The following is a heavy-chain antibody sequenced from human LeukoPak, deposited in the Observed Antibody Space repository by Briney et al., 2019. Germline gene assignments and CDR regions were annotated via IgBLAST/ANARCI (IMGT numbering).Heavy chain of an antibody. Sequence: GGSLRLSCAASGFTVSSNYMNWVRQAPGKGLQWVSSINYSGGATYYADSVKGRFTISRDNSKNTLYLQMNSLRAEDSAVYYCAKAANGKTPNIAAARSYWYFDLWGRGTLITVSS. J-gene: IGHJ2*01. CDR1: GFTVSSNY. CDR3: AKAANGKTPNIAAARSYWYFDL. D-gene: IGHD6-13*01. CDR2: INYSGGAT. V-gene: IGHV3-53*01.